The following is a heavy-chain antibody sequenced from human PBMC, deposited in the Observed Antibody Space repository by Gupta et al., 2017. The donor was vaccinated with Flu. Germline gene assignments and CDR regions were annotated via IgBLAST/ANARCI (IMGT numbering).Heavy chain of an antibody. Sequence: VQLVESGGGFVQPGGSLSISCAASGFTFSSSDMSWVRQAPGRGLEWVSFISRSAVTYYGDPVRGRFTISRDNAKNSLYLQMSGLRDEDTAVYYCARGHWANWGQGTLVTVSS. CDR3: ARGHWAN. D-gene: IGHD3-16*01. J-gene: IGHJ4*02. V-gene: IGHV3-48*03. CDR1: GFTFSSSD. CDR2: ISRSAVT.